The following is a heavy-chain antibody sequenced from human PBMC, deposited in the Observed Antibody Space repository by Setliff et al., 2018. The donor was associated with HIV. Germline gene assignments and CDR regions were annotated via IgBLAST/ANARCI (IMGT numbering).Heavy chain of an antibody. D-gene: IGHD2-15*01. CDR3: ARGGASSKYLDP. V-gene: IGHV4-59*11. J-gene: IGHJ5*02. Sequence: SETLSLSCTVSGGSISSHYWSWIRQPPGKGLEWIGSIYYRGTTNYNPSLKSRVTLSVDTSKNQFSLSLTSVTGADTAVYYCARGGASSKYLDPWGQGTLVTV. CDR1: GGSISSHY. CDR2: IYYRGTT.